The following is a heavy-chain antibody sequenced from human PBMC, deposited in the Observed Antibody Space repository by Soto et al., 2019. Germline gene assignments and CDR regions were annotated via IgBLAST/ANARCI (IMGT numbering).Heavy chain of an antibody. D-gene: IGHD2-21*02. CDR3: ARLPKGSLVTA. CDR1: GFSFRDYS. J-gene: IGHJ4*02. Sequence: PGGSLRLSCVGSGFSFRDYSMNWVRQAPGKGLQWISYISSSSDDIHYADSVKGRFTVSRDNAKNALFLQMNSLRDDDTAIYYCARLPKGSLVTAWGQGTQVTVSS. CDR2: ISSSSDDI. V-gene: IGHV3-48*02.